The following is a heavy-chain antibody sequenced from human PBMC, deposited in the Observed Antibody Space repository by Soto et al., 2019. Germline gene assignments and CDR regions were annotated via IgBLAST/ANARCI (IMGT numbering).Heavy chain of an antibody. Sequence: SETLSLTCAVSGGSISSGSYSWSWIRQPPGKGLEWIGYIYHSGSTYYNPSLKSRVTISIDMSTNQFSLRLSSVTAADTAVYYCARFCSIAARYCWFDPWGQGTLVTVSS. J-gene: IGHJ5*02. CDR3: ARFCSIAARYCWFDP. CDR1: GGSISSGSYS. CDR2: IYHSGST. V-gene: IGHV4-30-2*01. D-gene: IGHD6-6*01.